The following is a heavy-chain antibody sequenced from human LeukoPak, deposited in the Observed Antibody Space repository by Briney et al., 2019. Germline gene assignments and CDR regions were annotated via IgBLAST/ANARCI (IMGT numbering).Heavy chain of an antibody. CDR1: GDSVSSGSNY. J-gene: IGHJ6*03. Sequence: SETLSLTCTVSGDSVSSGSNYWSWIRQPAGKGLEWIGRIYNSWTTNYNPSLKSRVTISVDTSKNQFSLKLSSVTAADTAVYYCARVPRGSTVGTLPYFYYYMDVWGKGTTVIVSS. CDR3: ARVPRGSTVGTLPYFYYYMDV. V-gene: IGHV4-61*02. D-gene: IGHD1-26*01. CDR2: IYNSWTT.